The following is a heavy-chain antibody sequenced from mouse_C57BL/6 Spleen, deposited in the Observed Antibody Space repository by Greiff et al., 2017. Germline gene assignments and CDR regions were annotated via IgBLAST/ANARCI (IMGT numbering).Heavy chain of an antibody. J-gene: IGHJ3*01. CDR3: VRPYGSTWFAY. D-gene: IGHD1-1*01. CDR1: GFSFNTYA. CDR2: IRSKSNNYAT. Sequence: EVQGVESGGGLVQPKGSLKLSCAASGFSFNTYAMNWVRQAPGKGLEWVARIRSKSNNYATYYADSVKDRFTISRDDSESMLYLQMNNLKTEDTAMYYCVRPYGSTWFAYWGQGTLVTVSA. V-gene: IGHV10-1*01.